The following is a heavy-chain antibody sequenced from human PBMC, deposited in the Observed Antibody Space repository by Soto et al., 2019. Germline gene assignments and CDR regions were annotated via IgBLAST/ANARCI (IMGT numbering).Heavy chain of an antibody. V-gene: IGHV4-59*08. D-gene: IGHD6-13*01. Sequence: QVQLQESGPGLVKPSETLSLTCTVSGGCISSYYWSWIRQPPGKGLEWIGYIYYSGSTNYSPSLKSRFTISVDTTKNQFSLTLSSVTAADTAVYYCACSSWNPSDNWFDPWDQGTLVTVSS. CDR2: IYYSGST. CDR3: ACSSWNPSDNWFDP. J-gene: IGHJ5*02. CDR1: GGCISSYY.